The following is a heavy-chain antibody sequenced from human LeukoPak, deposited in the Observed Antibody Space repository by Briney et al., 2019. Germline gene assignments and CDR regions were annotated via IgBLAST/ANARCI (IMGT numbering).Heavy chain of an antibody. V-gene: IGHV3-11*06. CDR1: GFTFSDYY. J-gene: IGHJ4*02. Sequence: TGGSLRLSCAASGFTFSDYYMSWIRQAPGRGLEWVSYISSSSDYTNYADSVKGRFTISRDNAKNSLYLQMNSLRADDTAVYYCATTPPSRFEYWGQGTLVTVSS. CDR3: ATTPPSRFEY. CDR2: ISSSSDYT.